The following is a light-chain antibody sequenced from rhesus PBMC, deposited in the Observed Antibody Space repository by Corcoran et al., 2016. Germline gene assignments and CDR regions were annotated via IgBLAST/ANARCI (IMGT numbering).Light chain of an antibody. CDR2: SAY. CDR1: ESVGSY. Sequence: EIVMTQSPATLSLSPGETATLSCRASESVGSYLAWYQQQPGQAPKLLVHSAYFRATAIQDRFSGGGSMTEFSLTISSLEPEDVGVYHCQQYNDLLLTFGGGTKVEIK. J-gene: IGKJ4*01. CDR3: QQYNDLLLT. V-gene: IGKV3-40*03.